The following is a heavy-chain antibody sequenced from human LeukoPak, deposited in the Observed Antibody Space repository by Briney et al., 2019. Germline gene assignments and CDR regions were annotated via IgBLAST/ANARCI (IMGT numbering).Heavy chain of an antibody. D-gene: IGHD2-15*01. CDR2: ISSDSNYI. Sequence: GGSLRLSCAASGFTFSSYAMSWVRQTPGKGLEWVSSISSDSNYIYYVDSVKGRFTFSRDNAKNSLYLQMNSLRAEDTAVYYCARIGSVAATPSIGAFDIWGQGTMVTVSS. CDR3: ARIGSVAATPSIGAFDI. V-gene: IGHV3-21*01. J-gene: IGHJ3*02. CDR1: GFTFSSYA.